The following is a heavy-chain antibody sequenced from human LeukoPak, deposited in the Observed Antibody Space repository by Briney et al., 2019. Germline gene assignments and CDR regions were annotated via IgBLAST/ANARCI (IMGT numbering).Heavy chain of an antibody. J-gene: IGHJ4*02. CDR1: GFTPCTYW. V-gene: IGHV3-7*01. Sequence: GGSLRLSCAASGFTPCTYWMSWVREAPGAGLESVANIKQDGSEKYYVDSVRGRFTISRDNAKNSLYLQMNSLRAEDTAVYYCARDRGSSGWYEFDYWGQGTLVTVSS. D-gene: IGHD6-19*01. CDR3: ARDRGSSGWYEFDY. CDR2: IKQDGSEK.